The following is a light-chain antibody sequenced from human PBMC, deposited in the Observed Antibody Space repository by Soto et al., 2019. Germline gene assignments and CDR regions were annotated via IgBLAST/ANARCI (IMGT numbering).Light chain of an antibody. CDR1: QSVSSSY. V-gene: IGKV3-20*01. CDR2: GAS. J-gene: IGKJ1*01. Sequence: EIVLTQSPGTLSLSPGERATLSCRASQSVSSSYLAWYQQKPGQAPRLLIYGASSRATGIPDRFSGSGSGTDFTLTISRLEPEDFAVYYCPQYGSSPQTFGQGTKGEIK. CDR3: PQYGSSPQT.